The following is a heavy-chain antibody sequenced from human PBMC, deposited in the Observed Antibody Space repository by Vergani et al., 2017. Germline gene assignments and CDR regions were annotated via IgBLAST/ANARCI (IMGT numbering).Heavy chain of an antibody. Sequence: VQLVESGGGLVQPGGSLRLSCSASGFTFSSYAMHWVRQAPGKGLEWVSAISGSGGSTYYADSVKGRFTISRDNSKNTLYLQMNSLRAEDTAVYYCAKSSGWYNYFDYWGQGTLVTVSS. CDR3: AKSSGWYNYFDY. V-gene: IGHV3-23*04. D-gene: IGHD6-19*01. CDR1: GFTFSSYA. J-gene: IGHJ4*02. CDR2: ISGSGGST.